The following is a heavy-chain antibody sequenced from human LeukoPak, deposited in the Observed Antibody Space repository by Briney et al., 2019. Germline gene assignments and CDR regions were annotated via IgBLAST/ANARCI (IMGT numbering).Heavy chain of an antibody. J-gene: IGHJ6*03. CDR3: AREFTQDYYYYYMDV. CDR2: IYYSGST. V-gene: IGHV4-59*11. CDR1: GGSISSHY. D-gene: IGHD2-15*01. Sequence: SETLSLTCTVSGGSISSHYWSWIRQPPGKGLEWIGYIYYSGSTNYNPSLKSRVTISVDTSKNQFSLKLRSVTAADTAVYYCAREFTQDYYYYYMDVWGKGTTVTVSS.